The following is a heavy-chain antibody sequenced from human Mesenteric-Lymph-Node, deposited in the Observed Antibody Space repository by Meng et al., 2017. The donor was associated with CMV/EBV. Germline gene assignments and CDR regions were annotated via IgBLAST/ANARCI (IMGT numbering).Heavy chain of an antibody. D-gene: IGHD2-15*01. CDR2: INHSGVP. V-gene: IGHV4-34*01. J-gene: IGHJ4*02. CDR1: CGSFRGYS. Sequence: QVQLQQWGAGLLKASENLSLTCAVECGSFRGYSWSWIRQPPGKGLEWIGEINHSGVPNSNPSLKSRVTISLDRSKNQFSLKLSSVTAEDTAVYYCARGSDIPVNNYWGQGTLVTVSS. CDR3: ARGSDIPVNNY.